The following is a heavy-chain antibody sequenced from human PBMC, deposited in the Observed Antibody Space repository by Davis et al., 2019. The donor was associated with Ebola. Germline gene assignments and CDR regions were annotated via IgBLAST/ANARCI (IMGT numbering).Heavy chain of an antibody. Sequence: PSETLSLTCTVSGGSISSGGYYWSWIRQHPGKGLEWIGYIYYSGSTYYNPSLKSRVTISVDTSKNQFSLKLSSVTAADTAVYYCARGVVPAAIAYYFDYWGQGTLVTVSS. D-gene: IGHD2-2*02. CDR2: IYYSGST. V-gene: IGHV4-31*03. CDR3: ARGVVPAAIAYYFDY. J-gene: IGHJ4*02. CDR1: GGSISSGGYY.